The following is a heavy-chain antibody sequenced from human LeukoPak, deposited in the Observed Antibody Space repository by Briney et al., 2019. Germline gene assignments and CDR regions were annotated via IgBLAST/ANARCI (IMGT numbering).Heavy chain of an antibody. CDR3: ARVAAREGHFDY. CDR1: GYTLTELS. D-gene: IGHD6-25*01. V-gene: IGHV1-24*01. J-gene: IGHJ4*02. CDR2: FDPEDGET. Sequence: ASVKVSCKVSGYTLTELSMHWVRQAPGKGLEWMGGFDPEDGETIYAQKFQGRVTMTEDTSTDTAYMELSSLRSEDTAVYYCARVAAREGHFDYWGQGTLVTVSS.